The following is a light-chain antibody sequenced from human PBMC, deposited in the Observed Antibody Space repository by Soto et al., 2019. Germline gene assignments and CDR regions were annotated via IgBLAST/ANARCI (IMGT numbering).Light chain of an antibody. CDR1: STDVGGYNY. J-gene: IGLJ2*01. CDR2: EVS. Sequence: QSALTQPPSAAGSPGQSVTISCTGTSTDVGGYNYVSWYQQYPGKAPKLMIYEVSKRPSGVPDRFSGSKSGNTASLTVSGLQAEDEADYYCSSYGGSYMSIFGGGTKLTVL. CDR3: SSYGGSYMSI. V-gene: IGLV2-8*01.